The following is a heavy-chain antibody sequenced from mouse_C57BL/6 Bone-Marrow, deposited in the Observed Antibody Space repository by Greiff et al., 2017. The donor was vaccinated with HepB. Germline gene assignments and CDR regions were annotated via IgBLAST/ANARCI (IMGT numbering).Heavy chain of an antibody. D-gene: IGHD2-4*01. CDR1: GFTFSDYG. J-gene: IGHJ4*01. CDR3: ARRGIRDAMDY. Sequence: EVKLMESGGSLVQPGGSLKLSCAASGFTFSDYGMAWVRQAPRKGPEWVAFISNLAYSIHYADTVTGRFTISRENAKNTLYLEMSSLRSEDTAMYYCARRGIRDAMDYWGQGTSVTVSS. CDR2: ISNLAYSI. V-gene: IGHV5-15*01.